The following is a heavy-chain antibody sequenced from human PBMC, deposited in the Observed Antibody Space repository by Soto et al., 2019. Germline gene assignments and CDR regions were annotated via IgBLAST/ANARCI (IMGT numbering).Heavy chain of an antibody. CDR3: AKDLALPRLAAVGSFDY. J-gene: IGHJ4*02. V-gene: IGHV3-30*18. D-gene: IGHD6-13*01. CDR2: ISYDGNNK. Sequence: ESGGGVVQPGRSLRLSCAASRFTFSSYGMHWVRQAPGKGLEWVAVISYDGNNKNYADSVKGRFIISRDNSKDTLFLQMNSLRGDDTAIYYCAKDLALPRLAAVGSFDYWGQGTLVTVSS. CDR1: RFTFSSYG.